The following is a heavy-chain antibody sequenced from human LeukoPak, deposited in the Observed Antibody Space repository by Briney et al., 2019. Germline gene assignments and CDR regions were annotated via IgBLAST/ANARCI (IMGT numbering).Heavy chain of an antibody. CDR2: TYYRYKWYN. J-gene: IGHJ3*02. V-gene: IGHV6-1*01. Sequence: SQTLSLTSVLSGDRVSIDSAAWNWIRQSPSRGIEWLGRTYYRYKWYNDYAVSVKSRITINPDRSKNQFSLQLNSVTPEDTAVYYCARERDDAFDIWGQGTMVTVSS. CDR1: GDRVSIDSAA. CDR3: ARERDDAFDI.